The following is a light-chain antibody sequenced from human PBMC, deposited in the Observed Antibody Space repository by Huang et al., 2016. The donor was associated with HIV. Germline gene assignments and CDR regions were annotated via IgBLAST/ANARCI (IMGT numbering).Light chain of an antibody. CDR1: QSVSSN. CDR2: GAS. J-gene: IGKJ4*01. V-gene: IGKV3-15*01. Sequence: TLSVSPGERATLSCRASQSVSSNLAWYQQKPGQAPRLLIYGASTRATGIPARFSGSGSGTEFTLTISSLQSEDFVVYYCQQYNNWPLTFGGGTKVEIK. CDR3: QQYNNWPLT.